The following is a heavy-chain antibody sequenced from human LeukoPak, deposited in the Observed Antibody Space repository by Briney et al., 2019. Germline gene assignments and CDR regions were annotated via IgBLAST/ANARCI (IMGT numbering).Heavy chain of an antibody. CDR3: ATAPRVSH. CDR1: GYTFIEYY. V-gene: IGHV1-69-2*01. CDR2: VDSEDSET. Sequence: GATVKISCKASGYTFIEYYIHWVKQAPGRGLEWMGRVDSEDSETIYAEKFQDRVTITADTSTVTAYMELSSLKFDDTAVYYCATAPRVSHWGQGTLVTVSS. J-gene: IGHJ1*01.